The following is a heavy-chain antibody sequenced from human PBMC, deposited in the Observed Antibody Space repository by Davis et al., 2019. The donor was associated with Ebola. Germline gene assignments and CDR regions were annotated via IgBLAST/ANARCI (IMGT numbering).Heavy chain of an antibody. D-gene: IGHD5-24*01. CDR3: SRERWLQLYYFDY. CDR1: GFPFRRYS. J-gene: IGHJ4*02. CDR2: ISSSSSYI. V-gene: IGHV3-21*04. Sequence: GESLKISCASSGFPFRRYSMPSVRQPPAKRLEWVSSISSSSSYIYYADSVKGRFTISRDNAKNSLYLQMNSLRAEDTAVYYCSRERWLQLYYFDYWGQGTLVTVSS.